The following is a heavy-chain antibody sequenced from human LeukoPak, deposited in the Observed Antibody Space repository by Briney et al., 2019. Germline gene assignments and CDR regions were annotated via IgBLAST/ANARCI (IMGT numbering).Heavy chain of an antibody. J-gene: IGHJ4*02. CDR2: IYGGGDT. CDR3: AKGACSGGSCYVSDY. CDR1: GFTVPDNY. V-gene: IGHV3-53*01. Sequence: GGSLRLSCAASGFTVPDNYMNWVRQSSGKGLEWVSVIYGGGDTNYADSVKGRFTISRDNSKNTLYLQMNSLRAEDTAVYYCAKGACSGGSCYVSDYWGQGTLVTVSS. D-gene: IGHD2-15*01.